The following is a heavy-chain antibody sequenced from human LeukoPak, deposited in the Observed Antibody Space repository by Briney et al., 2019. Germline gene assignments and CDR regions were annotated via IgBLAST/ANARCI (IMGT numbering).Heavy chain of an antibody. D-gene: IGHD6-13*01. CDR1: GYTLTELS. J-gene: IGHJ4*02. CDR3: ATGPSSWYYFDY. CDR2: FDPEDGET. V-gene: IGHV1-24*01. Sequence: ASVKVSCKVSGYTLTELSMHWVRQAPGKGLEWMGGFDPEDGETIYAQKFQGRVTMTEDTSTDTAYMELSSLRSEDTAVCYCATGPSSWYYFDYWGQGTLVTVPS.